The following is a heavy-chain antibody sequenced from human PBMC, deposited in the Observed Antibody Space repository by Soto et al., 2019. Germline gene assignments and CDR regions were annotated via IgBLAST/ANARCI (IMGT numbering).Heavy chain of an antibody. CDR2: ISGSGGST. J-gene: IGHJ4*02. CDR1: GFTFSSYA. D-gene: IGHD2-2*01. V-gene: IGHV3-23*01. CDR3: AKDEFNGPDVVVPAASAVLDY. Sequence: PGGSLRLSCAASGFTFSSYAMSWVRQAPGKGLEWVSAISGSGGSTYYADSVKGRFTISRDNSKNTLYLQMNSLRAEDTAVYYCAKDEFNGPDVVVPAASAVLDYWGQGTLVTVSS.